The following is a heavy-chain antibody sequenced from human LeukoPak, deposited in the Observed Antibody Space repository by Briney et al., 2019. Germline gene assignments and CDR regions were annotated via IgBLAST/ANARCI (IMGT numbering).Heavy chain of an antibody. CDR1: GFTFSSYS. CDR3: ARGGGGSYYHLLDY. CDR2: ISSSSSYI. V-gene: IGHV3-21*01. D-gene: IGHD1-26*01. J-gene: IGHJ4*02. Sequence: GGSLRLSCAASGFTFSSYSMNWVRQAPGKGLEWVSSISSSSSYIYYANSVKGRFTISRDNAKNSLYLQMNSLRAEDTAVYYCARGGGGSYYHLLDYWGQGTPVTVPS.